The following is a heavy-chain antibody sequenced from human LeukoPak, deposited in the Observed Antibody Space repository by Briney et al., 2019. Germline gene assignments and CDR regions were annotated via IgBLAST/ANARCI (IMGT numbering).Heavy chain of an antibody. J-gene: IGHJ4*02. V-gene: IGHV3-64*04. D-gene: IGHD1-1*01. CDR3: AKEGTGIHFDY. CDR2: ISSNGGST. CDR1: GFTFSSYA. Sequence: GGSLRLSCSASGFTFSSYAMHWVRQAPGKGLEYVSAISSNGGSTYYADSVKGRFTISRDNSKNTLYLQMNSLRAEDTAVYYCAKEGTGIHFDYWGQGTLVTVSS.